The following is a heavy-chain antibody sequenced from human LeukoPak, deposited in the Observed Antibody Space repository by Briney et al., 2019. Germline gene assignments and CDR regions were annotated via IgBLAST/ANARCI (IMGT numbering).Heavy chain of an antibody. CDR3: ARDRAAAVGTGRFDP. CDR1: GGSVSSGSYY. Sequence: SETLSLTCTVSGGSVSSGSYYWSWIRQPPGTGLEWIGYIYYSGSTNYNPSLKSRVTISVDTSKNQFSLKLRSVTAADTAVYYCARDRAAAVGTGRFDPWGQGTLVTVSS. V-gene: IGHV4-61*01. J-gene: IGHJ5*02. CDR2: IYYSGST. D-gene: IGHD6-13*01.